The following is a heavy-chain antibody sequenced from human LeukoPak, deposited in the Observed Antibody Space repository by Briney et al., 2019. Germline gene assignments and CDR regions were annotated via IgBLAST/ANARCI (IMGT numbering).Heavy chain of an antibody. CDR1: GFTFSSYS. D-gene: IGHD2-2*01. Sequence: PGGSLRLSCAASGFTFSSYSMNWVRQAPGKGLEWVSSISSSSSYIYYADSVRGRFTTSRDNAKNSLYLQMNSLRAEDTAVYYCARDPRYCSSTSCPPGGYWGQGTLVTVSS. CDR3: ARDPRYCSSTSCPPGGY. J-gene: IGHJ4*02. CDR2: ISSSSSYI. V-gene: IGHV3-21*01.